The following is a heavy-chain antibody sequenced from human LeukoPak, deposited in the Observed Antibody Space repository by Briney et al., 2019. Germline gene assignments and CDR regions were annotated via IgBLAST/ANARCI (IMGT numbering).Heavy chain of an antibody. CDR3: ARVYDYWSGYIDY. Sequence: GGSLRLSCAASGFASSSHWMHWVRQAPGKGLVWVSHVKNDGSSTNYADSVRGRFTISRDNAKNTLYLQMNSLRAEDTAVYYCARVYDYWSGYIDYWGQGTLVTVSS. V-gene: IGHV3-74*01. CDR2: VKNDGSST. J-gene: IGHJ4*02. D-gene: IGHD3-3*01. CDR1: GFASSSHW.